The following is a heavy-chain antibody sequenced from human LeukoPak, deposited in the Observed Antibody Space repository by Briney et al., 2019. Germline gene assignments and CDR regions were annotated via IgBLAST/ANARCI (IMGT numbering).Heavy chain of an antibody. CDR1: GFPFSSYA. D-gene: IGHD6-6*01. CDR2: ISYDGSNK. Sequence: GGPLRLPCAPSGFPFSSYAMHWARQARGKGLEWVAVISYDGSNKYYADSVKGRFTISRDNSKNTLYLQMNSLRAEDTAVYYCARISSSPIDYWGQGTLVTVSS. CDR3: ARISSSPIDY. J-gene: IGHJ4*02. V-gene: IGHV3-30*17.